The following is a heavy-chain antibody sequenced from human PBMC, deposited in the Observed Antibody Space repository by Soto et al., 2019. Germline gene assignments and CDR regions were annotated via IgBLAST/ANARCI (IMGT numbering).Heavy chain of an antibody. CDR2: IYYSGST. D-gene: IGHD2-21*02. J-gene: IGHJ5*02. CDR1: GGSISSSSYY. Sequence: SETLSLTCTVSGGSISSSSYYWGWIRQPPGKGLEWIGSIYYSGSTYYNPSLKSRVTISVDTSKNQFSLKLSSVTAADTAVYYCARYIVVVTAMRGDWFDPWGQGTLVTVSS. V-gene: IGHV4-39*07. CDR3: ARYIVVVTAMRGDWFDP.